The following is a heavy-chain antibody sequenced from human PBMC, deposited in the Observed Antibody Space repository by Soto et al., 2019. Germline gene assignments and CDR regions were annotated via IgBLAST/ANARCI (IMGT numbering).Heavy chain of an antibody. CDR1: GGSISGSYYY. CDR3: ATSQKGYNWNYFDH. Sequence: SETLSLTCAVSGGSISGSYYYWAWLRQSPGKGPEWIESVFYTGFTSYNPSLESRVSVSVDTSKSQFSLKLSAVTAADTAVYYCATSQKGYNWNYFDHWGQGALVTVSS. J-gene: IGHJ4*02. V-gene: IGHV4-39*01. D-gene: IGHD1-20*01. CDR2: VFYTGFT.